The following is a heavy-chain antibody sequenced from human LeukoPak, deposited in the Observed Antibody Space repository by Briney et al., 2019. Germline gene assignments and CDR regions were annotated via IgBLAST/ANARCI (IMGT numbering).Heavy chain of an antibody. CDR2: IFYDGSNK. Sequence: GTSLRLSCAASGFTFSSYGMHWVRQAPGKGLEWVALIFYDGSNKYYADSVKGRFTVSRDDSRNTLYLQMNSLRPEDTAVYYCAKDDTTGYYYIDYWGPGALVTVPS. CDR3: AKDDTTGYYYIDY. J-gene: IGHJ4*02. V-gene: IGHV3-30*18. D-gene: IGHD3-22*01. CDR1: GFTFSSYG.